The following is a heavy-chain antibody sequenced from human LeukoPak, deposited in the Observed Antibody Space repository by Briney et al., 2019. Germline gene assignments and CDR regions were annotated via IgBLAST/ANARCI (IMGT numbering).Heavy chain of an antibody. CDR3: AKDSMTPRYGDYEE. CDR1: RFTFSSYG. Sequence: PGGSLRLSCAASRFTFSSYGMSWVRQAPGGGLEWVSSISGSGGSTYYADSVKGRFTISRDNSKNTLYLQMNSLRDEDTAVYYCAKDSMTPRYGDYEEWGQGTLVTVSS. CDR2: ISGSGGST. D-gene: IGHD4-17*01. V-gene: IGHV3-23*01. J-gene: IGHJ4*02.